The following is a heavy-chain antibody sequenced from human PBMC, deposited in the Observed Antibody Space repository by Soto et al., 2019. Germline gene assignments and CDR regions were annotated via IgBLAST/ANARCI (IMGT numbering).Heavy chain of an antibody. Sequence: LRLSCAASGFTFSTYAMSWVRQAPGKGLEWVSAISGSGDSTYSADSVRGRFTISRDNSINTLYLQMNNLGNEDTAVYYCAHPRGYGVFDAYDIWGQGTMVTV. J-gene: IGHJ3*02. CDR2: ISGSGDST. V-gene: IGHV3-23*01. CDR1: GFTFSTYA. CDR3: AHPRGYGVFDAYDI. D-gene: IGHD4-17*01.